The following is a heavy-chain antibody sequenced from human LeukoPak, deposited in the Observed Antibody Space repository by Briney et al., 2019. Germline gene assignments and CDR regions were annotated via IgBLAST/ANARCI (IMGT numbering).Heavy chain of an antibody. CDR2: ISSSGSTI. CDR3: ARETYYYDSSASRLLGY. D-gene: IGHD3-22*01. Sequence: GGSLRLSCAASGFTFSSYEMNWVRQAPGKGLEWVSYISSSGSTIYYADSVKGRFTISRDNAKNSLYLQMNSLRAEDTAVYYCARETYYYDSSASRLLGYWGQGTLVTVSS. J-gene: IGHJ4*02. V-gene: IGHV3-48*03. CDR1: GFTFSSYE.